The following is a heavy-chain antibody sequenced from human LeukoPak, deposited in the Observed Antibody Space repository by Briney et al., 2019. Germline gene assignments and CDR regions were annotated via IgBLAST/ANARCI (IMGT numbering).Heavy chain of an antibody. D-gene: IGHD3-22*01. CDR3: ARGSWYYDSSGYPY. CDR2: IYYSGST. V-gene: IGHV4-59*01. CDR1: GGSISSYY. Sequence: SETLSLTCPVSGGSISSYYWSWIRPPPGKGLEWIGYIYYSGSTDYNPSLKSRVTISVDTSKNQFSLKLSSVTAADTAVYYCARGSWYYDSSGYPYWGQGTLVTVSS. J-gene: IGHJ4*02.